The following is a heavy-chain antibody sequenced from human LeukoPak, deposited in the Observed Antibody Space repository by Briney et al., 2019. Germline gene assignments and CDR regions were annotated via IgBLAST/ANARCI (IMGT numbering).Heavy chain of an antibody. CDR3: ARELAVAGIVVDY. Sequence: SETLSLTCTVSGGSVSGDSYYWSRNRQPPGKELVWIVNLYYSGSTNHTPSLKIRVTISVDTSKHQFSLKLSSVSAADTAVYYCARELAVAGIVVDYWGQGTLVTVSS. V-gene: IGHV4-61*01. J-gene: IGHJ4*02. CDR1: GGSVSGDSYY. CDR2: LYYSGST. D-gene: IGHD6-19*01.